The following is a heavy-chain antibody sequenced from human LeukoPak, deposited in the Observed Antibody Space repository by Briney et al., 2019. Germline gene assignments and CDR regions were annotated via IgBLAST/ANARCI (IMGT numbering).Heavy chain of an antibody. CDR2: IYYSGST. CDR3: ARDNWNYQIDY. Sequence: SETLSLTCTVSRGSISSSNYYWGWIRQPPGKGLEWIGSIYYSGSTYYNLSLKSRVTISVDTSKNQFSLKLSSVTAADTAVYYCARDNWNYQIDYWGQGTLVTVSS. D-gene: IGHD1-7*01. V-gene: IGHV4-39*07. CDR1: RGSISSSNYY. J-gene: IGHJ4*02.